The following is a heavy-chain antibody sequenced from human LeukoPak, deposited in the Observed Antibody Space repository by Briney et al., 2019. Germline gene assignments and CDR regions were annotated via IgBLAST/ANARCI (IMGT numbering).Heavy chain of an antibody. CDR1: GFTFSDYT. CDR2: ITANARSK. J-gene: IGHJ6*03. Sequence: GGSLRLSCAGSGFTFSDYTMHWVRQGPGKGLEYVSAITANARSKYHADSVRGRFTISRDNSKDTLYLQMGSLRPEDTAVYYCARGPSSYFYMDVWGKGTPVTASS. V-gene: IGHV3-64*02. CDR3: ARGPSSYFYMDV.